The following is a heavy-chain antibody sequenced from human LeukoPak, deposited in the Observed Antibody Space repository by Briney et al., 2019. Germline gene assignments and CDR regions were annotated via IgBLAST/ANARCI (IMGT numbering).Heavy chain of an antibody. J-gene: IGHJ4*02. V-gene: IGHV4-59*03. CDR1: GDSIRSYY. CDR3: ATGGYCSSSSCLGDY. Sequence: SETLSLTCTVSGDSIRSYYWSWIRQPPGKGLEWIGYIYYSGTTNYNPSLKSRVTISVDTSKKQFSLKLSSVTAADTAVYYCATGGYCSSSSCLGDYWGQGTLVTVSS. D-gene: IGHD2-2*01. CDR2: IYYSGTT.